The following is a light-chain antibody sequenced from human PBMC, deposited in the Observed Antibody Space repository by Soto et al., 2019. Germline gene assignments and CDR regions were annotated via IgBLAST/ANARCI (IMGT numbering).Light chain of an antibody. Sequence: DIPMTQSPSSLSASVGDRVTITCRASQGIGNYLAWYQQRPWKIPKLLIYAASPLQSGVPSRFSGSGSEPDFTLTISSLQPEDVATYYCQKYEPAPLTFGGVPKGEIK. CDR2: AAS. CDR1: QGIGNY. V-gene: IGKV1-27*01. CDR3: QKYEPAPLT. J-gene: IGKJ4*01.